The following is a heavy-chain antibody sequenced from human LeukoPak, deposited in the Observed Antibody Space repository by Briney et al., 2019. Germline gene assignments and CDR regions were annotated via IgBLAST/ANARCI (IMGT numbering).Heavy chain of an antibody. Sequence: PGGSLRLSCAASGFTFSTFSTNWLRQAPGKGLEWVSCISRRSDSIYYADSVKGRFTISRDNAKNTLYLQMSRLSVEDTGVYFCARGTVAGTIQHWGKGTLVSVSS. CDR2: ISRRSDSI. J-gene: IGHJ1*01. CDR3: ARGTVAGTIQH. D-gene: IGHD6-19*01. V-gene: IGHV3-21*01. CDR1: GFTFSTFS.